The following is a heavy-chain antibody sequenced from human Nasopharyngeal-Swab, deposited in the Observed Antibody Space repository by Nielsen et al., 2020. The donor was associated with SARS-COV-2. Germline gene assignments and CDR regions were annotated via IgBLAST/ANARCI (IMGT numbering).Heavy chain of an antibody. CDR3: ARDRWSGGIVVVPAAKDV. D-gene: IGHD2-2*01. CDR2: ISYDGSNK. Sequence: VRQAPGKGLEWVAVISYDGSNKYYADSAKGRFTISRDNSKNTLYLQMNSLRAEDTAVYYCARDRWSGGIVVVPAAKDVWGKGTTVTVSS. J-gene: IGHJ6*04. V-gene: IGHV3-30-3*01.